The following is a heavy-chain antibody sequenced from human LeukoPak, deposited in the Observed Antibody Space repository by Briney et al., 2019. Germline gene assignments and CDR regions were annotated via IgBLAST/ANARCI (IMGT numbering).Heavy chain of an antibody. CDR2: INTDSGNP. CDR3: ARAGFVGGSGNYIGWFDP. Sequence: GASVKVSCKASGYTFTNYAMNWVRQAPGQGLEWIGWINTDSGNPAYAQGFTGRFVFSLDTSVSTAYLQISSLKAEDTAVYYCARAGFVGGSGNYIGWFDPWGQGTLVTVSS. J-gene: IGHJ5*02. V-gene: IGHV7-4-1*02. D-gene: IGHD3-10*01. CDR1: GYTFTNYA.